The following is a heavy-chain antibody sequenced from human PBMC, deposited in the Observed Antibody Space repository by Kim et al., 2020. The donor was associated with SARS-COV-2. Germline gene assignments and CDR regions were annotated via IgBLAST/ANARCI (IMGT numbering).Heavy chain of an antibody. CDR3: AKESGNYYDSSGYYYYDY. Sequence: GGSLRLSCAASGFTFSSYGMHWVRQAPGKGLEWVAVIWYDGSNKYYADSVKGRFTISRDNSKNTLYLQMNSLRAEDTAVYYCAKESGNYYDSSGYYYYDYWGQGTLVTVSS. CDR2: IWYDGSNK. J-gene: IGHJ4*02. D-gene: IGHD3-22*01. CDR1: GFTFSSYG. V-gene: IGHV3-33*06.